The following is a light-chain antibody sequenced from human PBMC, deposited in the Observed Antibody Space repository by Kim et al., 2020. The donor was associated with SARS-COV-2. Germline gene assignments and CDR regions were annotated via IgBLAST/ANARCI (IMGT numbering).Light chain of an antibody. CDR2: YDS. V-gene: IGLV3-21*04. CDR1: NIGSKS. CDR3: QVWDSSSDRLYV. J-gene: IGLJ1*01. Sequence: PGKTARINWGGNNIGSKSVHWYQQKPGQAPVLVIYYDSDRPSGIPERFSGSNSGNTATLTISRVEAGDEADYYCQVWDSSSDRLYVFGTGTKVTVL.